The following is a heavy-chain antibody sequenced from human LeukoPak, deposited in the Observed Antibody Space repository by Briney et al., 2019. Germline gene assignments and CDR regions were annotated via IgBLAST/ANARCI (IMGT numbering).Heavy chain of an antibody. V-gene: IGHV3-48*03. Sequence: PGGSLRLSCAASGFTFSSYEMNWVRHAPGKGLEWVSYISSSGSTIYYADSVKGRFTISRDNAKNSLYLQMNSLRAEDTAVYYCARGYGDYRGAFDIWGQGTMVTVSS. CDR1: GFTFSSYE. CDR3: ARGYGDYRGAFDI. J-gene: IGHJ3*02. D-gene: IGHD4-17*01. CDR2: ISSSGSTI.